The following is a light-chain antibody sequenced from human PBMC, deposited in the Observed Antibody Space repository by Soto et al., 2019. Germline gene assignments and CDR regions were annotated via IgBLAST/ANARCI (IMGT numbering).Light chain of an antibody. V-gene: IGKV3-20*01. CDR3: QQYGDSHPYT. J-gene: IGKJ2*01. CDR2: GVS. Sequence: EIVLTQSPGTLSLSPGERATLSCRASQSVRSNYLAWYQQKPGQAPRLLIYGVSARATGIPDRFRGSGSGTDFTLTISRREPEDCAVLYCQQYGDSHPYTFGQGTKVEIK. CDR1: QSVRSNY.